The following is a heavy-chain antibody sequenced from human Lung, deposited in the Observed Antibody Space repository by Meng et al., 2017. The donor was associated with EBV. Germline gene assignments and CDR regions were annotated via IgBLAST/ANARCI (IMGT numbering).Heavy chain of an antibody. D-gene: IGHD2-15*01. CDR1: GGSISCINL. CDR2: IYHTGIT. Sequence: LRGWTLVRVQTCVSLSPPCAATGGSISCINLCSWGRQPPRNELEWSGEIYHTGITNYNPSLKSQVTISADTSTNQFSLKLSSVTATDTAVYYCAVTRYFSGGSCFDYWGQGTLVTVSS. V-gene: IGHV4-4*02. CDR3: AVTRYFSGGSCFDY. J-gene: IGHJ4*02.